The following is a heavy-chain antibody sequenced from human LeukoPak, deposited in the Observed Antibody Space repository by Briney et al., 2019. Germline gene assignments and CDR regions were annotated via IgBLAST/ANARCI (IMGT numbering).Heavy chain of an antibody. CDR3: TLTTFGVVYYFDY. CDR1: GFTFSSYA. J-gene: IGHJ4*02. D-gene: IGHD1/OR15-1a*01. Sequence: GGSLRLSCATSGFTFSSYAMHWVRQAPGKGLEWVALISYDGINQYYADSVKCRFIISRDNSKNSLYLQLNSLRLEDTAVYYCTLTTFGVVYYFDYWGQGTLVTVSS. CDR2: ISYDGINQ. V-gene: IGHV3-30*04.